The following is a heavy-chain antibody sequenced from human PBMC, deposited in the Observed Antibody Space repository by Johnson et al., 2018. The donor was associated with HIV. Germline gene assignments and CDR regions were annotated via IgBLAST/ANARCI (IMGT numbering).Heavy chain of an antibody. CDR2: IRYDGSNK. Sequence: QVQLVESGGGVVQPGGSLRLSCAASGFTFSSYGMHWVRQAPGKGLEWVAFIRYDGSNKYYADSVKGRFTISRDNSKNTLYLQMNSLRAEDTAVYYCAKDREGSGGYEGVAFDIWGQGTMVTVSS. CDR3: AKDREGSGGYEGVAFDI. J-gene: IGHJ3*02. V-gene: IGHV3-30*02. CDR1: GFTFSSYG. D-gene: IGHD6-19*01.